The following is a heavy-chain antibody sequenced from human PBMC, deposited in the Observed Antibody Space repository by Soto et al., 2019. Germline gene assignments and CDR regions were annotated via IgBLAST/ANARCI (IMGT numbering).Heavy chain of an antibody. V-gene: IGHV4-39*01. Sequence: PSETLSLTCSVTGGSIRNSSFYWGWIRHAPGKGLEWIGSIYFTGKMWYHTSLKSRLSISADTSKNQFSLRLTSVTAADTAVYYWVIRQMVPRDYFDPWGQGTRVTVSS. D-gene: IGHD2-8*01. CDR3: VIRQMVPRDYFDP. CDR1: GGSIRNSSFY. J-gene: IGHJ5*02. CDR2: IYFTGKM.